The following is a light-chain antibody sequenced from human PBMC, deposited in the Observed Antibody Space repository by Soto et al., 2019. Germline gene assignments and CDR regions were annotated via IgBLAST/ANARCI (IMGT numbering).Light chain of an antibody. Sequence: ESVLTQSPGTLSLSPGERATLSCRASQRVSSNYLAWYQQQPGQAPRLLIYGASTRASGIPDRFSGSGSGTDFTLTISRLEPEDSAVYYCQQDGSSPTWPFGQGTKVEIK. CDR2: GAS. J-gene: IGKJ1*01. V-gene: IGKV3-20*01. CDR1: QRVSSNY. CDR3: QQDGSSPTWP.